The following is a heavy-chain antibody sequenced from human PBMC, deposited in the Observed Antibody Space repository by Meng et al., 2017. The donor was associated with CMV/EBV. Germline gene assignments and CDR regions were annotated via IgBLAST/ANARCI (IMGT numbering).Heavy chain of an antibody. CDR2: VSHDDTT. D-gene: IGHD3-22*01. CDR3: AGGYYGSGGFALDY. J-gene: IGHJ4*02. CDR1: GFIVSGNY. Sequence: CAASGFIVSGNYVTWVRQAPGKGLRWVTVVSHDDTTYYADSVKGRFTISRDTSKNTVYLQLDNLRAEDTAMYYCAGGYYGSGGFALDYWGQGTLVTVSS. V-gene: IGHV3-53*01.